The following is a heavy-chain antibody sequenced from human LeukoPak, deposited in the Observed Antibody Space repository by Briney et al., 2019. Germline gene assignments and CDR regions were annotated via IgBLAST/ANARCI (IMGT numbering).Heavy chain of an antibody. J-gene: IGHJ4*02. CDR3: AREYVPPRIAATFDY. Sequence: GRSLRLSCAASGFTFSSYGMHWVRQAPGKGLEWVAVIWYDGSNKCYADSVKGRFTISRDNSKNTLYLQMNSLRAEDTAVYYCAREYVPPRIAATFDYWGQGTLVTVSS. D-gene: IGHD6-13*01. CDR1: GFTFSSYG. V-gene: IGHV3-33*01. CDR2: IWYDGSNK.